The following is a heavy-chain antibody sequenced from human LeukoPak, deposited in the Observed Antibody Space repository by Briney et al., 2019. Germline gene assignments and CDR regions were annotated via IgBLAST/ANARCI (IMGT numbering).Heavy chain of an antibody. CDR2: INPNSGGT. D-gene: IGHD6-19*01. J-gene: IGHJ4*02. Sequence: ASVKVSCKASGYTFTGYYMHWVRQAPGQGLEWMGRINPNSGGTNYAQKFQGRVTMTRDTSISTAYKELSRLRSDDTAVYYCARDPGVYSSGWYKGDYWGQGTLVTVSS. V-gene: IGHV1-2*06. CDR1: GYTFTGYY. CDR3: ARDPGVYSSGWYKGDY.